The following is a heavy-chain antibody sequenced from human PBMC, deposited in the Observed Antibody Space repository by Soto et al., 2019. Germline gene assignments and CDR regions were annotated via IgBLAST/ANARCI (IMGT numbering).Heavy chain of an antibody. CDR3: ATGKLSYYYGMDV. J-gene: IGHJ6*02. V-gene: IGHV1-24*01. Sequence: ASVKLSCKVSGYTLTGLSMHWVRQAPGKGLEWMGGFDPEDGETIYAEKFQGRVTMTEDTSTDTAYMELSSLRSEDTAVYYCATGKLSYYYGMDVWGQGTTVTVSS. D-gene: IGHD3-10*01. CDR2: FDPEDGET. CDR1: GYTLTGLS.